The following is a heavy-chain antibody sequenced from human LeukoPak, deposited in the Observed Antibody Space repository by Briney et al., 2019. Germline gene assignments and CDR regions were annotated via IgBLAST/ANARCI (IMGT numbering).Heavy chain of an antibody. Sequence: GGSLRLSCAASGFTFSSYWMSWVRQAPGKGLEWVAFIRSDGNYKYYADSVKGRFTISRDNSKNTLYLQMNSLRAEDTAVYYCAKQFLWFGELSHFDYWGQGTLFTVSS. D-gene: IGHD3-10*01. CDR1: GFTFSSYW. J-gene: IGHJ4*02. V-gene: IGHV3-30*02. CDR3: AKQFLWFGELSHFDY. CDR2: IRSDGNYK.